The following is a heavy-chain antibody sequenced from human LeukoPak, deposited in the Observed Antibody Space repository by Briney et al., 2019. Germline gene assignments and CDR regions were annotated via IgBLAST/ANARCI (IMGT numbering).Heavy chain of an antibody. CDR2: IKQGGSEK. J-gene: IGHJ5*02. CDR1: GFTFSSYW. CDR3: AREDTASFDP. D-gene: IGHD5-18*01. V-gene: IGHV3-7*01. Sequence: PGGSLRLSCAASGFTFSSYWMSWVRKAPGKGLEWVANIKQGGSEKYYVDSVKGRFTISRDNAKHSLYLQMNSLRAEDTAVYYCAREDTASFDPWGQGTLVTVSS.